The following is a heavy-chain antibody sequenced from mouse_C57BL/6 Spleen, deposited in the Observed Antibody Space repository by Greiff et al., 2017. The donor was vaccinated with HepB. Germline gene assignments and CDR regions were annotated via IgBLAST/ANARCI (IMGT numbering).Heavy chain of an antibody. CDR1: GYTFTSYW. CDR3: ASHTTVVAHWYFDV. CDR2: IDPSDSYT. V-gene: IGHV1-69*01. Sequence: VQLQQSGAELVMPGASVKLSCKASGYTFTSYWMHWVKQRPGQGLEWIGEIDPSDSYTNYNQKFKGKSTLTVDKSSSTAYMQLSSLTSEDSAVYYCASHTTVVAHWYFDVWGTGTTVTVSS. J-gene: IGHJ1*03. D-gene: IGHD1-1*01.